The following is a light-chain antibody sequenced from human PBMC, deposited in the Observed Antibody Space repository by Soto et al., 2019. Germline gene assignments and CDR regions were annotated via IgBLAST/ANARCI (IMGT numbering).Light chain of an antibody. CDR3: QRYDNV. CDR2: EAS. CDR1: QDIRKY. J-gene: IGKJ5*01. Sequence: DIQMTQSPSSLSASEGDRVTITCQASQDIRKYLNWYQQKPGKAPKLLIYEASNLQTGVPSRFSGSGAGTDFTFTISSLQPEDIATYYCQRYDNVFGQGTRLEIK. V-gene: IGKV1-33*01.